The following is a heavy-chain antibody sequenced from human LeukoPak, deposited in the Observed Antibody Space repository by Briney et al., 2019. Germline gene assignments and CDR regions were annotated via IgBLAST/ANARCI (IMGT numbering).Heavy chain of an antibody. CDR1: GGTFSSYA. D-gene: IGHD3-22*01. CDR3: ARAAYDSSGYYY. Sequence: GSSVKVSCKASGGTFSSYAISWVRPAPGQGLAWMGGIIPIFGTANYAQKFQGRVTITTDESTSTAYMELSSLRSDDTAVYYCARAAYDSSGYYYWGQGTLVTVSS. CDR2: IIPIFGTA. V-gene: IGHV1-69*05. J-gene: IGHJ4*02.